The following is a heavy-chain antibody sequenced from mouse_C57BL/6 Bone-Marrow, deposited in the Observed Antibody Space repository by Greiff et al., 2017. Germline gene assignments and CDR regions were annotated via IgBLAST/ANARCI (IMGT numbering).Heavy chain of an antibody. J-gene: IGHJ4*01. CDR2: IDPSDSET. V-gene: IGHV1-52*01. Sequence: QVQLKQPGAELVRPGSSVKLSCKASGYTFTSYWMHWVKQRPIQGLEWIGNIDPSDSETPSNQKFKDKATLTVDKSSSTAYMQLSSLTSEDSAVYYCARNFFMDDWGKGTSVNVSS. CDR1: GYTFTSYW. CDR3: ARNFFMDD.